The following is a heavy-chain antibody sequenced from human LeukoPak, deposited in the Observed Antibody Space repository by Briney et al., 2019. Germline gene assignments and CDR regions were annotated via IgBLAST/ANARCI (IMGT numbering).Heavy chain of an antibody. CDR3: ARGPLLRYFDWLAYFDY. D-gene: IGHD3-9*01. Sequence: SETLSLTCAVYGGSFSGYYWSWIRQPPGKGLEWIGVINHNGSTNYNPSLKSRVTISVDTSKNQFSLKLSSVTAADTAVYYCARGPLLRYFDWLAYFDYWGQGTLVTVSS. V-gene: IGHV4-34*01. CDR2: INHNGST. J-gene: IGHJ4*02. CDR1: GGSFSGYY.